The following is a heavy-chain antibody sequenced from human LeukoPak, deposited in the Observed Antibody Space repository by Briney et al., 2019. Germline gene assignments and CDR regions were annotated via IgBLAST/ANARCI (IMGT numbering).Heavy chain of an antibody. CDR3: ARGHFYYDSSGYYSPWFDP. Sequence: SETLSLTCAVYGGSFSGYYWSWIRQPPGKGLEWLGEINHSGSTNYNPSLKSRVTISVDTSKNQFSLKLSSVTAADTAVYYCARGHFYYDSSGYYSPWFDPWGQGTLVTVSS. V-gene: IGHV4-34*01. CDR2: INHSGST. D-gene: IGHD3-22*01. CDR1: GGSFSGYY. J-gene: IGHJ5*02.